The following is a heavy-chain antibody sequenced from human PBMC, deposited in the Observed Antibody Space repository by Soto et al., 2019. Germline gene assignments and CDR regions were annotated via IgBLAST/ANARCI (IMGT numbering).Heavy chain of an antibody. V-gene: IGHV1-69*06. CDR3: ARDLRIAYCGGDCYLEAFDI. CDR1: GGTFSSYA. CDR2: IIPIFGTA. J-gene: IGHJ3*02. Sequence: QVQLVQSGAEVKKPGSSVKVSCKASGGTFSSYAISWVRQAPGQGLEWMGGIIPIFGTANYAQKFQGRVTITADKSTSTAYMELSSLRSEDTAVYYCARDLRIAYCGGDCYLEAFDIWGQGTMVTVSS. D-gene: IGHD2-21*01.